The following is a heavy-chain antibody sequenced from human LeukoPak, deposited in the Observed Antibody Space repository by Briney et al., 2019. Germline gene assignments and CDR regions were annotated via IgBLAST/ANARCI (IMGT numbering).Heavy chain of an antibody. CDR2: INYSGST. D-gene: IGHD3-22*01. CDR1: GRSFSSYY. V-gene: IGHV4-34*01. J-gene: IGHJ4*02. Sequence: SETLSLTCAVYGRSFSSYYWSWIRQPPGKGLEWIGKINYSGSTNHNPSLKSRVTISVDMSKNQFSLKLSSVIAADTAVYYCARLIYYDSSGYLDYWGQGSLVTVSS. CDR3: ARLIYYDSSGYLDY.